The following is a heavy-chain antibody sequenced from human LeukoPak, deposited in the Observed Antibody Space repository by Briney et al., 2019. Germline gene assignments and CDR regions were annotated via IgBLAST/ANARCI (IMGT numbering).Heavy chain of an antibody. J-gene: IGHJ6*02. Sequence: ASVTVSCTASGYTFTSYGISWVRQAPGQGLEWMGWISAYNGNTNYAQKLQGRVTMTTDTSTSTAYMELRSLRSDDTAVYYCATLGEYSSGWPTIETYYYYYGMDVWGQGTTVTVSS. CDR2: ISAYNGNT. CDR3: ATLGEYSSGWPTIETYYYYYGMDV. V-gene: IGHV1-18*01. D-gene: IGHD6-19*01. CDR1: GYTFTSYG.